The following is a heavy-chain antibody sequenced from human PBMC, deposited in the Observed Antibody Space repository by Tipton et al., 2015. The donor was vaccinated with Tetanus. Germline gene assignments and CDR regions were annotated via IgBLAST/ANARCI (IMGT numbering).Heavy chain of an antibody. CDR1: NGSINSADYY. J-gene: IGHJ6*02. Sequence: TLSLTCTVFNGSINSADYYWYWIRQSPGKGLEWIGEINYDGSTNYSPSLKSRVTLSLDTTKKQVSLKLSSVTAADTAVYYCARGDYYGSGTYDVWGQGTTVTVPS. D-gene: IGHD3-10*01. CDR2: INYDGST. CDR3: ARGDYYGSGTYDV. V-gene: IGHV4-34*01.